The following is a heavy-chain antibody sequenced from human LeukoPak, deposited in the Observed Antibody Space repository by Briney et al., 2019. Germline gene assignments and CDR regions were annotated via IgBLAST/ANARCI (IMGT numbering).Heavy chain of an antibody. CDR3: ARSSGLQDFDY. J-gene: IGHJ4*02. Sequence: SETLSLTCTVSGGSISSGSCYWSWIRQPAGKGLEWIGRIYTSGSTNYNPSLKSRVTIPVDTSKNQFSLKLSSVTAADTAVYYCARSSGLQDFDYWGQGTLVTVSS. CDR1: GGSISSGSCY. D-gene: IGHD3-22*01. CDR2: IYTSGST. V-gene: IGHV4-61*02.